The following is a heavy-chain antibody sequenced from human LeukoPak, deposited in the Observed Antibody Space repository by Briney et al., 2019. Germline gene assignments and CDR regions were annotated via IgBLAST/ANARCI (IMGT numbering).Heavy chain of an antibody. V-gene: IGHV4-59*08. J-gene: IGHJ5*02. CDR3: ARADITSTWWFDV. CDR1: GGSISSYY. D-gene: IGHD5-12*01. Sequence: SETLSLTCTVSGGSISSYYWSWIRQPPGKGLEWIGYIYYSGSTNYNPSLKSRVTISVDTSKSQFSLRLRSVTAADTAMYYCARADITSTWWFDVWGQGTLVTVSS. CDR2: IYYSGST.